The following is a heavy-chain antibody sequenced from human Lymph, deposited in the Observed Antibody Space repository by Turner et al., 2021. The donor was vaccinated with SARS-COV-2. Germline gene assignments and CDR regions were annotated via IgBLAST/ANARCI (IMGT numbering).Heavy chain of an antibody. Sequence: QLQLPESVPGLVKPSEPLSLTFTVSGGSISSSSHYWGLIRQPPGRGLEWIGHIYYSGSNYYNPSRKSRVTISVDTSKNQFSLKLSSVTAADTAVYYCARLVRRAEYYFDYWGQGTLVTVSS. CDR1: GGSISSSSHY. V-gene: IGHV4-39*01. CDR2: IYYSGSN. D-gene: IGHD3-10*01. J-gene: IGHJ4*02. CDR3: ARLVRRAEYYFDY.